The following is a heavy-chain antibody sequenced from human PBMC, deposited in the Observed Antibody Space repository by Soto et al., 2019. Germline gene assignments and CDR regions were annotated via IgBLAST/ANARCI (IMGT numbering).Heavy chain of an antibody. CDR2: ISAYNGNT. V-gene: IGHV1-18*01. D-gene: IGHD2-2*01. CDR1: GYTFASYA. Sequence: QVQLVQSGAEVKKPGASVKVSCKASGYTFASYAISWMRQAPGQGLEWMGWISAYNGNTNNAHKLQSRVTMTTDTSTSTAYMDRRSLRSDETAVYYCARDPPPPAYWGQGTLVTVSS. CDR3: ARDPPPPAY. J-gene: IGHJ4*02.